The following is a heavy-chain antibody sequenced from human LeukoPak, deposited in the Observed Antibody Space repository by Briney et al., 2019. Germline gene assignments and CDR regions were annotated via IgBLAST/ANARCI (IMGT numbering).Heavy chain of an antibody. CDR2: ISYDGSNK. J-gene: IGHJ1*01. CDR3: AKGYAVNYYGSGSYSEYFQH. D-gene: IGHD3-10*01. CDR1: GFTFSSYG. V-gene: IGHV3-30*18. Sequence: GRSLRLSCAASGFTFSSYGKHWVRQAPGKGLEWVAVISYDGSNKYYADSVKGRFTISRDNSKNTLYLQMNSLRAEDTAVYYCAKGYAVNYYGSGSYSEYFQHWGQGTLVTVSS.